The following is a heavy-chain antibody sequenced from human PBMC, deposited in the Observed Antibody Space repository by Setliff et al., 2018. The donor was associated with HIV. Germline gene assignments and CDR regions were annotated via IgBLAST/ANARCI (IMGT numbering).Heavy chain of an antibody. D-gene: IGHD3-3*01. V-gene: IGHV4-4*08. CDR1: GGSISSHY. Sequence: SETLSLTCTVSGGSISSHYWSWIRQPPGKGLEWIGHIYTSGSTNYNPSLKSRVTMSVGTSKNQFSLKLRSVTAADTAVYYCARCYYNFWSGYPLDYMDVWGKGTTVTVSS. J-gene: IGHJ6*03. CDR3: ARCYYNFWSGYPLDYMDV. CDR2: IYTSGST.